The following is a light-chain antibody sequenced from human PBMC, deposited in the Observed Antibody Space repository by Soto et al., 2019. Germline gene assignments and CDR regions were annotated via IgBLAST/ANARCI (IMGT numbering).Light chain of an antibody. CDR2: DAS. V-gene: IGKV3-11*01. CDR3: QQCCNWPFT. J-gene: IGKJ3*01. Sequence: EIVLTQSPATLSLSPGERATLSCRASQSVRSYLAWYQQKPGQVPRLLIYDASKRATGIPARFSGSGSGTDFTLTISSLEPEDFAVYYRQQCCNWPFTFGPGTKVDIK. CDR1: QSVRSY.